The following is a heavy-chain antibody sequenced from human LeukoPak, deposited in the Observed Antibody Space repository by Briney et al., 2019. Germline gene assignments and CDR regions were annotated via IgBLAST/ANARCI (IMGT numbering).Heavy chain of an antibody. CDR2: IYSSGTT. V-gene: IGHV3-53*01. D-gene: IGHD2-2*03. CDR1: GFTFSSYA. CDR3: ARAAWIDYYYYMDV. Sequence: GGSLRLSCSASGFTFSSYAMSWVRQAPGKGLEWVSVIYSSGTTYYADSVKGRFTISRDNSKNTLYLQMNSLRAEDTAVYYCARAAWIDYYYYMDVWGKGTKVTISS. J-gene: IGHJ6*03.